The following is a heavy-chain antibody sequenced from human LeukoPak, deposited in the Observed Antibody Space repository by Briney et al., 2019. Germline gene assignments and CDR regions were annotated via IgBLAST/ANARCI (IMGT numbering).Heavy chain of an antibody. J-gene: IGHJ4*02. CDR2: ISYDGSNK. Sequence: PGGSLRLSCAASGFTFSSYAMHWVRQAPGKGLEWVAVISYDGSNKYYADSVKGRFTISRDNSKNTLYLQMNSLRAEDTAVYYCARDFPYNWNEIRGFDYWGQGTLVTVSS. CDR1: GFTFSSYA. V-gene: IGHV3-30*04. D-gene: IGHD1-20*01. CDR3: ARDFPYNWNEIRGFDY.